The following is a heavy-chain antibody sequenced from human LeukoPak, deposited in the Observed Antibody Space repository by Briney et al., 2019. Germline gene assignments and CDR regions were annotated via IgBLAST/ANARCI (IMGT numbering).Heavy chain of an antibody. D-gene: IGHD2-8*01. CDR3: ARDVLLLGYCTNGVCYYFDY. V-gene: IGHV3-30-3*01. J-gene: IGHJ4*02. CDR2: ISYDGSNK. Sequence: GGSLRLSCAASGFTFSSYAMHWVRQAPGKGLEWVAVISYDGSNKYYADSVKGRFTISRDNSKNTLYLQMNSLRAEDTAVYYCARDVLLLGYCTNGVCYYFDYWGQGTLVTVSS. CDR1: GFTFSSYA.